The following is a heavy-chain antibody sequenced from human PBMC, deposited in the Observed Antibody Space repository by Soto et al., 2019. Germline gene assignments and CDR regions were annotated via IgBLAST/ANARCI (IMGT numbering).Heavy chain of an antibody. CDR1: GYSFTSYW. Sequence: GESLKISCKGSGYSFTSYWISWVRQMPGKGLEWMGRIDPSDSYTNYSPSFQGHVTISADKSISTAYLQWSSLKASDTAMYYCARPDSSGYYYYYYGMDVWGQGTTVTVSS. CDR3: ARPDSSGYYYYYYGMDV. D-gene: IGHD3-22*01. J-gene: IGHJ6*02. V-gene: IGHV5-10-1*01. CDR2: IDPSDSYT.